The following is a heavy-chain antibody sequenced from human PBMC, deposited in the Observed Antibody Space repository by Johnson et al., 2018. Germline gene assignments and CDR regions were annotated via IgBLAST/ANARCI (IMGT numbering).Heavy chain of an antibody. CDR3: TTRLTGTLFDY. Sequence: EVQLVESGGGLVKPGGSLRLSCAASGFTFSNAWMNWVRQAPGKGLEWVGRIKSKTDHETTDYAAPVKGRFTISRDDSKNTLYLQMNSLKTEDTAMYYCTTRLTGTLFDYWGQGTLVTVSS. J-gene: IGHJ4*02. CDR1: GFTFSNAW. V-gene: IGHV3-15*07. D-gene: IGHD1-20*01. CDR2: IKSKTDHETT.